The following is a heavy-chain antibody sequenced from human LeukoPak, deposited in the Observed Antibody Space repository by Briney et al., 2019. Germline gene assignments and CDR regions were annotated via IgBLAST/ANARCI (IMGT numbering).Heavy chain of an antibody. J-gene: IGHJ6*02. CDR1: GGTFSSYA. D-gene: IGHD5-12*01. CDR2: IIPILGIA. CDR3: ARPRGYSGYDTDPTYYYYGMDV. V-gene: IGHV1-69*04. Sequence: EASVKVSCKASGGTFSSYAISWVRQAPGQGLEWMGRIIPILGIANYAQKFQGRVTITADKSTSTAYMELSSLRSEDTAVYYCARPRGYSGYDTDPTYYYYGMDVWGQGTTVTVSS.